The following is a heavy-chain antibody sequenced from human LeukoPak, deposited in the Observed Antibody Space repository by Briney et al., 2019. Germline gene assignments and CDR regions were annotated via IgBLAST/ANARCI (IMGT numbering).Heavy chain of an antibody. Sequence: GGSLRLSCAASGFTFDDYAVHWVRQAPGKGLEWVSLISGDGGSTYYADSVKGRFTISRDNSKNSLYLQMNSLRTEDTALYYCAKDRSPGDLYSITGTTGRFDYWGQGTLVTVSS. CDR1: GFTFDDYA. J-gene: IGHJ4*02. V-gene: IGHV3-43*02. CDR3: AKDRSPGDLYSITGTTGRFDY. CDR2: ISGDGGST. D-gene: IGHD1-20*01.